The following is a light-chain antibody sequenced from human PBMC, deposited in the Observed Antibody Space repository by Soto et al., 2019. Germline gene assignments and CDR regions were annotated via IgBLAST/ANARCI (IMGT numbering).Light chain of an antibody. CDR1: QSVSSK. CDR3: PRYINCPGR. CDR2: GAS. V-gene: IGKV3-15*01. J-gene: IGKJ1*01. Sequence: EIVLTQSPGTLSVSPEERATLSCRASQSVSSKLAWYQQKPGQAPRLLFYGASTGATGIPARFSGSGSETNSPSSSFGLRLENLAVYYCPRYINCPGRSGQGTKVDIK.